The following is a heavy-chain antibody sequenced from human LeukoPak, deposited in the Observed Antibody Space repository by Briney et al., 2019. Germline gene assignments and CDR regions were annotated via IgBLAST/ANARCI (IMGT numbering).Heavy chain of an antibody. V-gene: IGHV3-30*18. CDR1: GFTFGLYS. J-gene: IGHJ4*02. D-gene: IGHD4-17*01. CDR3: AESGGVTTTLGY. CDR2: ISYDGSNK. Sequence: GGSLRLSCAASGFTFGLYSMTWVRQAPGKGLEWVAVISYDGSNKYYADSVKGRFTISRDNSKNTLYLQMNSLRAEDTAVYYCAESGGVTTTLGYWGQGTLVTVSS.